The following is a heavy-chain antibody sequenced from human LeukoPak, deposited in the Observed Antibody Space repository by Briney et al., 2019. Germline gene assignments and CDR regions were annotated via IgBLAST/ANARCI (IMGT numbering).Heavy chain of an antibody. V-gene: IGHV4-31*11. CDR3: ARASTTVVTLFDY. D-gene: IGHD4-23*01. Sequence: SETLSLTCAVYGGSFSGYYWSWIRQHPGKGLEWIGYIYYSGSTYYNPSLKSRVTISVDTSKNQFSLKLSSVTAADTAVYYCARASTTVVTLFDYWGQGTLVTVSS. CDR2: IYYSGST. J-gene: IGHJ4*02. CDR1: GGSFSGYY.